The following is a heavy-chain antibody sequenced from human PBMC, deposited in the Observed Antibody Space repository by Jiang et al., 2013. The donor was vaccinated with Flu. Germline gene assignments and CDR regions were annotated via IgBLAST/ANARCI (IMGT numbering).Heavy chain of an antibody. D-gene: IGHD3-22*01. Sequence: GSGLVKPSETLSLTCTVSGYSISSGYYWGWIRQPPGKGLEWIGSISYSGSTYYNPSLKSRVTISVDTSKNQFSLKLTSVTAADTAVYYCARVGPIIVIITTLYNWFDPWGQGTLVTVSS. V-gene: IGHV4-38-2*02. J-gene: IGHJ5*02. CDR1: GYSISSGYY. CDR2: ISYSGST. CDR3: ARVGPIIVIITTLYNWFDP.